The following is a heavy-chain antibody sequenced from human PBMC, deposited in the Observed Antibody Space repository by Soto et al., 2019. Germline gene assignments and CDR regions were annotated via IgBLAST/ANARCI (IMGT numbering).Heavy chain of an antibody. D-gene: IGHD3-10*01. Sequence: PGGSLRLSCAASGFTFSNYYMSWIRQAPGKGLEWIAYISSSSYTKFADSVKGRFTISRDNAKNSLYLKMSSLRAEDTAVYYCARDLYGSGSYSGYFDYWGQGTLVTVSS. CDR3: ARDLYGSGSYSGYFDY. J-gene: IGHJ4*02. CDR2: ISSSSYT. CDR1: GFTFSNYY. V-gene: IGHV3-11*05.